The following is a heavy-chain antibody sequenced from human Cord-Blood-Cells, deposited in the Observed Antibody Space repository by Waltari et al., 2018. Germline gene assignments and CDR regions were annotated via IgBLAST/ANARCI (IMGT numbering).Heavy chain of an antibody. CDR2: IYYSGST. D-gene: IGHD4-4*01. CDR1: GGSISSSSYY. V-gene: IGHV4-39*01. J-gene: IGHJ4*01. CDR3: ARHLDSPMTTGGY. Sequence: QLQLQESGPGLVKPSETLSLTCTVSGGSISSSSYYWGWIRQPPGKGLEWIGSIYYSGSTYHNPALKIPVTISVDTSKHQFSLKLSPGTAADTAVDYCARHLDSPMTTGGYWGQGTLVTVSS.